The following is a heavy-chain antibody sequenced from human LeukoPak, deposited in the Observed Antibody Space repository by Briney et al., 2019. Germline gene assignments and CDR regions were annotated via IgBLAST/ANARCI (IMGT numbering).Heavy chain of an antibody. D-gene: IGHD3-10*01. J-gene: IGHJ4*02. CDR2: IIPILGIA. CDR3: ARSPRGVIINPLGY. CDR1: GVTFSSYA. V-gene: IGHV1-69*04. Sequence: SVKVSCTASGVTFSSYAISWVRQAPGQGLEWMGRIIPILGIANYAQKFQGRVTITADKSTSTAYMELSSLRSEDTAVYYCARSPRGVIINPLGYWGQGTLVTVSS.